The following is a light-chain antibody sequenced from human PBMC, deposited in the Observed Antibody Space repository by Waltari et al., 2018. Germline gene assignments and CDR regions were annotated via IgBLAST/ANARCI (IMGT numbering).Light chain of an antibody. Sequence: SYVVTQSPSVSVAPGETARITCGGDNLGRQSVHWYQQTPGQAPVLVISYDSDRPYGIPERFSGSNSGNTATLTISWVEAEDEADYYCLVWHSTIDHQGVFGGGTKLTVL. CDR3: LVWHSTIDHQGV. V-gene: IGLV3-21*04. CDR1: NLGRQS. J-gene: IGLJ2*01. CDR2: YDS.